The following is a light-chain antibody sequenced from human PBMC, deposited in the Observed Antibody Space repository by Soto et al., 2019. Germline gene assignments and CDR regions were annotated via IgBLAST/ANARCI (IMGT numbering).Light chain of an antibody. J-gene: IGKJ3*01. Sequence: EIAMTQSPATLSVSPGERATLSCRASQSVSTNLAWYQQKPGQAPRLLIYGASTRATGVPARFSGSGSGTEFTLTISSLQSEEFAVYYCQQYNNWPPFTFGPGTKVDIK. CDR2: GAS. CDR1: QSVSTN. CDR3: QQYNNWPPFT. V-gene: IGKV3-15*01.